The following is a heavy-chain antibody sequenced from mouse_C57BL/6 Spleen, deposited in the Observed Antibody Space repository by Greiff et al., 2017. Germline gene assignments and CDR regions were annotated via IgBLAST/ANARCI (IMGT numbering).Heavy chain of an antibody. V-gene: IGHV6-3*01. J-gene: IGHJ1*03. D-gene: IGHD2-1*01. CDR1: GFTFSNYW. CDR2: IRLKSDNYAT. CDR3: TRNHWYFDV. Sequence: EVKLEESGGGLVQPGGSMKLSCVASGFTFSNYWMNWVRLSPEKGLEWVAQIRLKSDNYATHYAESVKGRFTISRDDSKSSVYLQMNNLRAEDTGIYYCTRNHWYFDVWGTGTTVTVSS.